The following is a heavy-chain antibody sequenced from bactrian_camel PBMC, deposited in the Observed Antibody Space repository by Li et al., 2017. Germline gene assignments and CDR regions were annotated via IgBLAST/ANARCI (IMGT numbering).Heavy chain of an antibody. CDR2: INTASDRT. Sequence: VQLVESGGGSVQAGGSLRLSCAASGLTFSKYGMSWVRQAPGKGLEWVSAINTASDRTYYADSAKGRFTISRDNAKNTLYLQLNSLKTEDTAMYYCANDWPSKYDFRWYWDMFSVWGQGTQVTVS. CDR1: GLTFSKYG. V-gene: IGHV3S40*01. J-gene: IGHJ4*01. CDR3: ANDWPSKYDFRWYWDMFSV. D-gene: IGHD6*01.